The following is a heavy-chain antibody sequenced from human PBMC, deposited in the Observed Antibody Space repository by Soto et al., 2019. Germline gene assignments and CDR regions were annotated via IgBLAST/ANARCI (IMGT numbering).Heavy chain of an antibody. J-gene: IGHJ4*02. CDR1: GGSISSSSYY. CDR2: IYYSGST. V-gene: IGHV4-39*01. CDR3: ERQRNEYAFGSGPRMSHFDY. Sequence: SGTLSLTCSVSGGSISSSSYYWGWIRQPPGKGLGWIGSIYYSGSTYYNPSLKSRVTISVDTSKNQFSLKLSSVTAADTAVYYCERQRNEYAFGSGPRMSHFDYRGQGTRGPVSS. D-gene: IGHD3-3*01.